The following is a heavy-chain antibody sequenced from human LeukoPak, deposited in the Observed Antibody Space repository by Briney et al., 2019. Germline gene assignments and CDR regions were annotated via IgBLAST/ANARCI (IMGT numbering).Heavy chain of an antibody. Sequence: GGSLRLSCAASGFTFSSYTMNWVRQAPGKGLEWVSSISGSSTYTYYTDSVKGRATISRENAKNSLYLQMNSLRAEDTAVYYCARAVTATSDFDYWGQGTLVTVSS. V-gene: IGHV3-21*01. J-gene: IGHJ4*02. CDR1: GFTFSSYT. CDR2: ISGSSTYT. D-gene: IGHD4-11*01. CDR3: ARAVTATSDFDY.